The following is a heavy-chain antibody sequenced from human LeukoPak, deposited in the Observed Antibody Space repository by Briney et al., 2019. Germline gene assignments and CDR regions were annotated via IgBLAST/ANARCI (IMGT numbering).Heavy chain of an antibody. CDR2: ISYSGST. D-gene: IGHD1-7*01. CDR1: GGSIRSYY. Sequence: SETLSLTCTVSGGSIRSYYWSWIRQPPGKGLEWIGYISYSGSTNYSPSLKSRVTISVDTSKNQFSLKLSSVTAAGTAVYYCARHAGGTTYDYWGQGTLVTVSS. V-gene: IGHV4-59*08. J-gene: IGHJ4*02. CDR3: ARHAGGTTYDY.